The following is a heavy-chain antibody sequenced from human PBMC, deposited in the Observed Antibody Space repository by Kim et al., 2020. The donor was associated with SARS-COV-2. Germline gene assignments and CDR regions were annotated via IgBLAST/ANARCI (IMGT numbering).Heavy chain of an antibody. D-gene: IGHD3-22*01. CDR1: SDSISDYY. Sequence: SETLSLTCTVSSDSISDYYWSWIRQPPGKGLEWIGYVHHNGNTNYSPSLKSRVTIAVHTSKTQFFLMLTSVTAADTGVYYCARKRADSSGFIDYWGQGVLVTVSS. CDR3: ARKRADSSGFIDY. J-gene: IGHJ4*02. V-gene: IGHV4-59*01. CDR2: VHHNGNT.